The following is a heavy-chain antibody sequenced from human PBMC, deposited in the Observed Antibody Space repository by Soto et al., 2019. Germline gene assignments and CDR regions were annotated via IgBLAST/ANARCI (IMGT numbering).Heavy chain of an antibody. CDR2: IYYSGST. V-gene: IGHV4-61*01. D-gene: IGHD5-18*01. J-gene: IGHJ6*02. CDR1: GGSVSSGSYY. Sequence: PSETLSLTCTVSGGSVSSGSYYWSWIRQPPGKGLEWIGYIYYSGSTNYNPSLKSRVTISVDTSKNQFSLKLSSVTAADTAVYYCARAPESSYVYSHGMDVWGQGTTVTVPS. CDR3: ARAPESSYVYSHGMDV.